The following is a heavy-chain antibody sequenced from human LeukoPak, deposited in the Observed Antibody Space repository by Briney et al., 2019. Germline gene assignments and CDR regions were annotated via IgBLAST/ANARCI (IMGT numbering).Heavy chain of an antibody. CDR1: GGSISSSSYY. J-gene: IGHJ4*02. Sequence: PSETLSLTCTVSGGSISSSSYYWGWIRQPPGKGLEWIGTIYYSGSTNYNPSLKSRVTISVDTSKNQFSLKLSSVTAADTAVYYCARDFHNYFDYWGQGTLVTVSS. D-gene: IGHD5-24*01. CDR2: IYYSGST. CDR3: ARDFHNYFDY. V-gene: IGHV4-39*07.